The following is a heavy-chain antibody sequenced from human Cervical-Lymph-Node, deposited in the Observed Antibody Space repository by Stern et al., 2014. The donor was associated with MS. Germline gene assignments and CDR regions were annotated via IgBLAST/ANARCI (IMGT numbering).Heavy chain of an antibody. Sequence: MQLVQSGAEVKKPGDSLRISCTGSGYDFNTYWIAWVRQMPGKGLEWMGMIYPRDSDPSYSPSFQGQVTISADKSIRTAYLQWRSLKASDTALYFCARWGDGDASLDSWGQGALVTVSS. CDR1: GYDFNTYW. D-gene: IGHD4-17*01. CDR2: IYPRDSDP. J-gene: IGHJ4*02. CDR3: ARWGDGDASLDS. V-gene: IGHV5-51*01.